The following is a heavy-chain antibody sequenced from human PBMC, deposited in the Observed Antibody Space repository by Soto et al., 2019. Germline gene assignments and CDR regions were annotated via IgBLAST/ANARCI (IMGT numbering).Heavy chain of an antibody. J-gene: IGHJ6*02. CDR1: GFTFSSYW. CDR2: IKQDGSEK. D-gene: IGHD5-18*01. Sequence: LRLSCAASGFTFSSYWMSWVRQAPGKGLEWVANIKQDGSEKYYVDSVKGRFTISRDNAKNSLYLQMNSLRAEDTAVYYCARVEGYSYGYKYHYYGMDVWGQGTTVTVSS. CDR3: ARVEGYSYGYKYHYYGMDV. V-gene: IGHV3-7*03.